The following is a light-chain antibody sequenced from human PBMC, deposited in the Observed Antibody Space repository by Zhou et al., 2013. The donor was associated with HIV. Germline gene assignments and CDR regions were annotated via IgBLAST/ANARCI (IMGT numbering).Light chain of an antibody. CDR2: AAS. J-gene: IGKJ1*01. CDR3: QQYNTISGT. V-gene: IGKV1-NL1*01. Sequence: DIQMTQSPSSLSASVGDRVTITCRASQGISNSLAWYQQKPGKAPQLLLSAASRLQGGVPSRFSGSGSGTDYTLTISSLQPEDFATYFCQQYNTISGTFGQGTKVEIK. CDR1: QGISNS.